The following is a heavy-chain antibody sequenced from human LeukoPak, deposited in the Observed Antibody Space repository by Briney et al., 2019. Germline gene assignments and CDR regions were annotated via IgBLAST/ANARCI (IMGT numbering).Heavy chain of an antibody. D-gene: IGHD2-15*01. CDR1: GGSISSYY. V-gene: IGHV4-59*01. CDR2: IYYSGIT. CDR3: ARSEGGRNSYWYFDL. J-gene: IGHJ2*01. Sequence: SETLSLTCSISGGSISSYYCSWIRQPPEKGLEWVGYIYYSGITSYNPSLKSRITMSVDTSMNQFSLKLSSVTAADTAVYYCARSEGGRNSYWYFDLWGRGTLVTVSS.